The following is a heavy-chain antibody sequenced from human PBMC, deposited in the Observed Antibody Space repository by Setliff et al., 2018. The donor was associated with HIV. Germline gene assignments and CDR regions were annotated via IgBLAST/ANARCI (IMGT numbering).Heavy chain of an antibody. D-gene: IGHD2-15*01. Sequence: SETLSLTCTVSGYSISSRYYWGWIRQPPGKGLEWTGSVYHTGSTYYNPSLKSRVTMSADTSKNQFSLKLSSVTAADTAVYYCASSPAWRSDSGLHTFDYWGQGTLVTVSS. CDR3: ASSPAWRSDSGLHTFDY. V-gene: IGHV4-38-2*02. CDR2: VYHTGST. J-gene: IGHJ4*02. CDR1: GYSISSRYY.